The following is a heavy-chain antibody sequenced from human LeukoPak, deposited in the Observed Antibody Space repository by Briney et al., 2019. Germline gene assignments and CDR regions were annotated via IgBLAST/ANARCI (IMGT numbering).Heavy chain of an antibody. Sequence: GGCLRLSCAASGFTFSSYSMNWVRQAPGEGREWVSSISSSTSYIYYADSVKGRFTISRDNAQNSLYLQMNSLRAEDTAVYYCAGDVVSDYWGQGTLVTVSS. CDR3: AGDVVSDY. V-gene: IGHV3-21*01. J-gene: IGHJ4*02. CDR2: ISSSTSYI. CDR1: GFTFSSYS.